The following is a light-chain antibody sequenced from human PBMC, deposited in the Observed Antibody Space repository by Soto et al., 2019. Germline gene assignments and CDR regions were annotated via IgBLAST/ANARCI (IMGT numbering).Light chain of an antibody. J-gene: IGLJ1*01. CDR3: SSYAGSNNFV. Sequence: LAQPPSASGSPGQSVTISCTGTSSDVGGYNYVSWYQQHPGRAPKLMIYEVSKRPSGVPDRFSGSKSGNTASLTVSGLQAEDEAAYYCSSYAGSNNFVFGTGTKVTVL. CDR2: EVS. V-gene: IGLV2-8*01. CDR1: SSDVGGYNY.